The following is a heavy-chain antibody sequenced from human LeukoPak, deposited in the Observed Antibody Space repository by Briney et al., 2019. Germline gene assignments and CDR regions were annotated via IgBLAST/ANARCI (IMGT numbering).Heavy chain of an antibody. Sequence: GGSLRLSCAASGFTFSSYSMNWVRQAPGKGLGWVSSITSSGSYIDNADSVKGRFTTSTDRSKDTLYLQMNSLRSEDTSVYYCAKDRLESYGSARYYFDAWSQACLATVSS. CDR3: AKDRLESYGSARYYFDA. V-gene: IGHV3-21*01. CDR1: GFTFSSYS. J-gene: IGHJ4*02. CDR2: ITSSGSYI. D-gene: IGHD5-18*01.